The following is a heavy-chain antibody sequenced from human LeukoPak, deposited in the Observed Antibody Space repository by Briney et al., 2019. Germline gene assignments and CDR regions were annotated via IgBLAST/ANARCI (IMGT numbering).Heavy chain of an antibody. J-gene: IGHJ4*02. V-gene: IGHV3-30*18. Sequence: GGSLRLSCAASGFTFSSYGMHWVRQAPGKGLEWVAVTSYDGSNKYYADSVKGRFTISRDNSKNTLYLQMNSLRAEDTAVYYCAKGGENYYGSGSYYGNYFDYWGQGTLVTVSS. D-gene: IGHD3-10*01. CDR2: TSYDGSNK. CDR3: AKGGENYYGSGSYYGNYFDY. CDR1: GFTFSSYG.